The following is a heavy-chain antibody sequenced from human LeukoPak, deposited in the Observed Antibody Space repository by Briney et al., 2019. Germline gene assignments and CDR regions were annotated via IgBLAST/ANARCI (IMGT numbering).Heavy chain of an antibody. J-gene: IGHJ5*02. CDR1: GYTFTSYD. CDR2: MNPNSGNT. Sequence: ASVKVSCKASGYTFTSYDINWVRQATGQGLEWMGWMNPNSGNTGYAQKFQGRVTMTRNTSISTAYMELSSLRSGDTAVYYCARDALIAVAGKAGNWFDPWGQGTLVTVSS. CDR3: ARDALIAVAGKAGNWFDP. D-gene: IGHD6-19*01. V-gene: IGHV1-8*01.